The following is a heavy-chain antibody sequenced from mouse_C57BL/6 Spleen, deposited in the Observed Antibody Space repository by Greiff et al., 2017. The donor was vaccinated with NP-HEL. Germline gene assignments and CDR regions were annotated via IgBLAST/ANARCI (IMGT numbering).Heavy chain of an antibody. CDR3: ARWDSNYENYAMDY. Sequence: EVKVVESGGGLVKPGGSLKLSCAASGFTFSDYGMHWVRQAPEKGLEWVAYISSGSSTIYYADTVKGRFNISRDNAKNTLFLQMTSLRSEDTAMYYCARWDSNYENYAMDYWGQGTSVTVSS. CDR2: ISSGSSTI. CDR1: GFTFSDYG. J-gene: IGHJ4*01. V-gene: IGHV5-17*01. D-gene: IGHD2-5*01.